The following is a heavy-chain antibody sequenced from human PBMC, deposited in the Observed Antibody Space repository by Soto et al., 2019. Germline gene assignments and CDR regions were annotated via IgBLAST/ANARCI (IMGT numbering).Heavy chain of an antibody. CDR3: TKANFHGGNNYVGPF. CDR2: SKKKADSYST. V-gene: IGHV3-72*01. D-gene: IGHD3-22*01. CDR1: GFTFRDYD. Sequence: EVQLVESGGGSVQPGGSLRLSCAASGFTFRDYDMDWVRQAAGKGLEWVGRSKKKADSYSTEYAASVKGRFTISREDSKNSLYRQMDSLRTEDTAFYYCTKANFHGGNNYVGPFWGQGTLVAVSS. J-gene: IGHJ4*02.